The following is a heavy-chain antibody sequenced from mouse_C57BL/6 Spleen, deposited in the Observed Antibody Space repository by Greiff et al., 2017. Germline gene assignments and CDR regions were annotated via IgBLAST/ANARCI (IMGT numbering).Heavy chain of an antibody. V-gene: IGHV2-5*01. CDR3: AEDCYSAYYFDY. J-gene: IGHJ2*01. CDR1: GFSLTSYG. Sequence: QVQLQQSGPGLVQPSQSLSITCTVSGFSLTSYGVHWVRQTPGKGLEWLGVIWRGGSTDYNAAFMSRLSITKVNSKVQVFFTMNCLQPDDTAIYYCAEDCYSAYYFDYWGQGTTLTVSS. D-gene: IGHD2-3*01. CDR2: IWRGGST.